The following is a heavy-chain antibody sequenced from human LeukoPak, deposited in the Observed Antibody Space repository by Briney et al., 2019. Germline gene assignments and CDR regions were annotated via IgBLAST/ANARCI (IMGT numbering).Heavy chain of an antibody. CDR2: IYYSGST. D-gene: IGHD3-3*01. CDR3: ARHGYDFWSDSNWFDL. V-gene: IGHV4-39*01. J-gene: IGHJ5*02. Sequence: PSETLSLTCTVSGGSISSSSYYWGWIRQSPGKGLEWIGSIYYSGSTNYNPSLKSRVTISVDTSKNQFSLKLNSVTAADTAVYYCARHGYDFWSDSNWFDLWGQGTLVTVSS. CDR1: GGSISSSSYY.